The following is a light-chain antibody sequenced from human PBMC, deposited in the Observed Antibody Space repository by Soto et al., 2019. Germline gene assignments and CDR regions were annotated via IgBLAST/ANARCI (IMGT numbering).Light chain of an antibody. CDR3: QQRSHWPPFT. V-gene: IGKV3-11*01. Sequence: EIVLTQSPATLSLSPGERATLSCRVSQSVGNFLAWYQQKPGQAPRLLIYDASNRATGTPARFSGSGSGTDFTLTISSLEPEDFAVYYCQQRSHWPPFTFGPGTKVDIK. CDR1: QSVGNF. J-gene: IGKJ3*01. CDR2: DAS.